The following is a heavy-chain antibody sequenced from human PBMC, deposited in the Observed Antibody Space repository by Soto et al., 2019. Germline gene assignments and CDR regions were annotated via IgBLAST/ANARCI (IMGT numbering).Heavy chain of an antibody. CDR3: AKDRRSLMATTYPSYYYGMDV. V-gene: IGHV3-30*18. D-gene: IGHD5-12*01. CDR2: ISYDGSNK. Sequence: GGSLRLSCAASGFTFSSYGMHWVRQAPGKGLEWVAVISYDGSNKYYADSVKGRFTISRDNSKNTLYLQMNSLRAEDTAVYYCAKDRRSLMATTYPSYYYGMDVWGQGTTVTVSS. CDR1: GFTFSSYG. J-gene: IGHJ6*02.